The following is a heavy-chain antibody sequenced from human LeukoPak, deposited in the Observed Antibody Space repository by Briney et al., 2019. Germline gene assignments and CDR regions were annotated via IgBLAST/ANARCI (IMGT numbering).Heavy chain of an antibody. CDR1: GFTVSSNY. CDR3: ARESCSSTSCFSFDY. D-gene: IGHD2-2*01. CDR2: IYSGGST. V-gene: IGHV3-66*02. J-gene: IGHJ4*02. Sequence: PGGSLRLSCAASGFTVSSNYMSWVRQAPGKGLEWVSVIYSGGSTYYADSVKGRFIISRDNSKNTLYLQMNSLRAEDTAVYYCARESCSSTSCFSFDYWGQGTLVTVSS.